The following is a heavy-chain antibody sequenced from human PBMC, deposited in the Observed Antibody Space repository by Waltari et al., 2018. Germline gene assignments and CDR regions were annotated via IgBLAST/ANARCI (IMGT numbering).Heavy chain of an antibody. Sequence: EVQLVESGGGLVKPGGSLRLSCAASGFTFSSYSMNWVRQAPGKGLEWVSSISSSSSYIYYADSVKGRFTISRDNAKNSLYLQMNSLRAEDTAVYYCARVSAEMYYFDYWGQGTLVTVSS. CDR3: ARVSAEMYYFDY. V-gene: IGHV3-21*01. J-gene: IGHJ4*02. D-gene: IGHD6-25*01. CDR2: ISSSSSYI. CDR1: GFTFSSYS.